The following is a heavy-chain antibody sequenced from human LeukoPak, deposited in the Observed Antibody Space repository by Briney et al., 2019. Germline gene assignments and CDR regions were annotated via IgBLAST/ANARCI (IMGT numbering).Heavy chain of an antibody. D-gene: IGHD6-13*01. V-gene: IGHV4-59*12. CDR2: IYYSGST. Sequence: PSETLSLTCTVSGGSISSYYWSWIRQPPGKGLEWIGYIYYSGSTNYNPSLKSRVTISVDTSKNQFSLKLSSVTAADTAVYYCARGSSSNWFDPWGQGTLVTVSS. J-gene: IGHJ5*02. CDR1: GGSISSYY. CDR3: ARGSSSNWFDP.